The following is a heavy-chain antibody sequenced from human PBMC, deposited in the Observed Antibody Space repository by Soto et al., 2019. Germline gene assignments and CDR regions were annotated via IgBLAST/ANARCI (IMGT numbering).Heavy chain of an antibody. V-gene: IGHV1-69*13. J-gene: IGHJ6*02. D-gene: IGHD2-21*01. CDR3: ARTPNHFIVALGESTHYYGLDV. CDR1: QRTFTSYG. Sequence: ASVKVSCKAPQRTFTSYGLSWVRQAPGQGLEWLGTIIPMFGTANYAQRFQGRVTITADEFTSTAYMELSSLTSEDTAVYFCARTPNHFIVALGESTHYYGLDVWGQGTTVTVS. CDR2: IIPMFGTA.